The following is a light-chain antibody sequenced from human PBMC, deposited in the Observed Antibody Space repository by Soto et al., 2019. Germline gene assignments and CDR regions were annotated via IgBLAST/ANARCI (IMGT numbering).Light chain of an antibody. CDR1: SSNIGSNT. CDR2: SNN. V-gene: IGLV1-44*01. CDR3: AVWDDSLNGVV. Sequence: QSVLTQPPSASGTPGQRVIISCSGSSSNIGSNTVNWYQQLPGAAPKLLIQSNNQRPSGVPDRFSGSQSGTSASLAISGLQSEDEADYYCAVWDDSLNGVVFGGGTKLTVL. J-gene: IGLJ2*01.